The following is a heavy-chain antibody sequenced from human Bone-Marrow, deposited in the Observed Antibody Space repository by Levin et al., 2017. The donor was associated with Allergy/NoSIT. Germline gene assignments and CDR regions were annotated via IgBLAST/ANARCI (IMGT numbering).Heavy chain of an antibody. D-gene: IGHD2-2*03. V-gene: IGHV3-21*01. Sequence: GESLKISCAASGFTFSDYNMNWVRQAPGKGLEWVSSISTTGNSIYYADSVKGRFTISRDSAQHSLYLQMNALRAEDTAVYYCTRGWISPDYWGQGTLVTVSS. CDR2: ISTTGNSI. CDR1: GFTFSDYN. J-gene: IGHJ4*02. CDR3: TRGWISPDY.